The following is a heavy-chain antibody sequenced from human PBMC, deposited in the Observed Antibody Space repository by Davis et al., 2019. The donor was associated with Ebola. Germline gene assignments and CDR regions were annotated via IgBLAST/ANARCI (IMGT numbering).Heavy chain of an antibody. V-gene: IGHV1-69*04. Sequence: SVKVSCKASGYTFTSYGISWVRQAPGQGLEWMGRIIPILGKANYAQKFQGRVTITADKSTSTAYMELRSLRSDDTAVYYCARVATTYYYDSRVGGGFDYWGQGTLVTVSS. J-gene: IGHJ4*02. D-gene: IGHD3-22*01. CDR2: IIPILGKA. CDR3: ARVATTYYYDSRVGGGFDY. CDR1: GYTFTSYG.